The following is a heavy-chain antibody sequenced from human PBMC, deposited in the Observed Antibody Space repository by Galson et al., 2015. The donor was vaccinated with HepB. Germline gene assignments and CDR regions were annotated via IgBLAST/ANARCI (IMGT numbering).Heavy chain of an antibody. CDR3: ARHDLGAADLIPADF. V-gene: IGHV4-39*01. Sequence: LSLTCSVSGGSISSSDYYWGWIRQPPGKGLEWIGSFYYRGDTYYNPFLKSRVTISVDTSKNQFSLNLRSVTAADTAVYYCARHDLGAADLIPADFWGQGTLVTVSS. J-gene: IGHJ4*02. D-gene: IGHD2-15*01. CDR2: FYYRGDT. CDR1: GGSISSSDYY.